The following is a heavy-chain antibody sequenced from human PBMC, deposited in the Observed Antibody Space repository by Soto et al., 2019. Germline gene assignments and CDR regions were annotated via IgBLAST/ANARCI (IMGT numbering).Heavy chain of an antibody. CDR2: IIPIFGTA. D-gene: IGHD1-26*01. J-gene: IGHJ3*02. CDR1: GGTFSSYA. CDR3: ARDGYSGSPSYAFDI. Sequence: GASVKVSCKASGGTFSSYAISWVRQAPGQGLEWMGGIIPIFGTANYAQKFQGRVTITADESTSTAYMELSSLRSEDTAVYYCARDGYSGSPSYAFDIWGQGTMVTVS. V-gene: IGHV1-69*13.